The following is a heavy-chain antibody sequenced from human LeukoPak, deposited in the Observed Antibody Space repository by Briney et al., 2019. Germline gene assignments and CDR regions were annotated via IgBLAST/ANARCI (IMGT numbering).Heavy chain of an antibody. Sequence: GGSLRLSCAASGFTFSSYWMHWVRQAPGKGLLWFSRINSDGSSTSYADSVKGRFTISRDNAKNTLYLQMNSLRAEDTAVYYCAVVVVAATAFDIWGQGTMVTVSS. CDR1: GFTFSSYW. V-gene: IGHV3-74*01. D-gene: IGHD2-15*01. CDR2: INSDGSST. J-gene: IGHJ3*02. CDR3: AVVVVAATAFDI.